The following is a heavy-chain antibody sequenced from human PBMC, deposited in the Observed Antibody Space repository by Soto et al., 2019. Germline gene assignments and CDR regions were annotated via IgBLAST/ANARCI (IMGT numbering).Heavy chain of an antibody. CDR3: VKGPAFYDSSSFDH. Sequence: PGGSLRLSCSASGFTFRSYGMHWIRRAPGKGLEYLSAISDNGDRTYYADSVKGRCSVSRDNSKNTLYLQMSSLRLDDTAVYYCVKGPAFYDSSSFDHWGQGTVVTVSS. CDR2: ISDNGDRT. CDR1: GFTFRSYG. D-gene: IGHD3-22*01. J-gene: IGHJ4*02. V-gene: IGHV3-64D*06.